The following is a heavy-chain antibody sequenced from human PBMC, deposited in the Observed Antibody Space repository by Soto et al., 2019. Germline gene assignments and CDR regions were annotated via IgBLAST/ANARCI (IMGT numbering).Heavy chain of an antibody. CDR3: ATDPGRTQWLGNYGMDF. D-gene: IGHD6-19*01. CDR2: ISWNSGSI. CDR1: GFTFDDYA. Sequence: EVQLVESGGGLVQPGRSLRLSCAASGFTFDDYAMHWFRQAPGKGLEWVSGISWNSGSIGYADSVKGRFTISSDNAKNSLYLHMNSLRAEDTALYYCATDPGRTQWLGNYGMDFGGTGTTVTVSS. J-gene: IGHJ6*04. V-gene: IGHV3-9*01.